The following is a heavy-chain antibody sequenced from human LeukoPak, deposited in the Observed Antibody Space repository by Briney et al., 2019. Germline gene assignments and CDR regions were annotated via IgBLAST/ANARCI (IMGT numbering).Heavy chain of an antibody. J-gene: IGHJ4*02. CDR3: ARGIRSPLFDY. CDR1: GYTFTHYG. Sequence: GASVKVSCKASGYTFTHYGITWVRQAPGQGLAWMGWINTYNGDTKCAQKLQGRVTMTTDTSTSTAFMELRSLRSDDSAAYYCARGIRSPLFDYWGLGTLVTVSP. CDR2: INTYNGDT. D-gene: IGHD3-16*01. V-gene: IGHV1-18*01.